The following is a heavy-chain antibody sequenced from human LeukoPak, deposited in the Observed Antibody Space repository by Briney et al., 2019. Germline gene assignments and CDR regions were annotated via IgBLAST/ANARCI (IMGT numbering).Heavy chain of an antibody. CDR2: IWYDGSNK. CDR1: GLTFSSYA. Sequence: GGSLRLSCAASGLTFSSYAMHRVRQAPGKGLEWVAVIWYDGSNKYYADSVKGRFTISRDNSKNTLYLQMNSLRAEDTAVYYCARDGDQCSSTSCYLYYYGMDVWGQGTTVTVSS. J-gene: IGHJ6*02. V-gene: IGHV3-33*08. D-gene: IGHD2-2*01. CDR3: ARDGDQCSSTSCYLYYYGMDV.